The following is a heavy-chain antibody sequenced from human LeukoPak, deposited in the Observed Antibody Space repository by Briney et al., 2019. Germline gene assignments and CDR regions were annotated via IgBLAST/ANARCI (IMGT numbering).Heavy chain of an antibody. Sequence: ASVKVSCKASGYTFTGYYMHWVRQAPGQGLEWMGRINPNSGGTNYAQKFQGRVTMTRDTSISTAYMDLSRLRSDDTAVYYCAPAGYSSSWYQSYYFDYWGRGTLVTVSS. CDR3: APAGYSSSWYQSYYFDY. V-gene: IGHV1-2*06. CDR2: INPNSGGT. D-gene: IGHD6-13*01. CDR1: GYTFTGYY. J-gene: IGHJ4*02.